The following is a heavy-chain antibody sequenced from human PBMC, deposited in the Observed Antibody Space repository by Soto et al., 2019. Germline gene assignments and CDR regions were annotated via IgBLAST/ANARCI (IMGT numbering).Heavy chain of an antibody. Sequence: PGGSLRLSCAASGFTFSSYGMHWVRQAPGKGLEWVAVISYDGSNKYYADSVKGRFTISRDNSKNTLYLQMNSLRAEDTAVYYCAKDHSPVVPAAVDYWGQGTLVTVSS. CDR2: ISYDGSNK. J-gene: IGHJ4*02. CDR1: GFTFSSYG. CDR3: AKDHSPVVPAAVDY. D-gene: IGHD2-2*01. V-gene: IGHV3-30*18.